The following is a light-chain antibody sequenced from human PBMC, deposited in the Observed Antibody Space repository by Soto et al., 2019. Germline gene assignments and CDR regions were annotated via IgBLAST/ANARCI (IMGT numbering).Light chain of an antibody. J-gene: IGKJ1*01. Sequence: EIVLKKSPGTLSLSPGERATLSCRSSQSVSSYYLAWYQQKPGQAPRLLIYAASSRATGIPDRFSGGGSGTDFTLTISRLEPEDFAVYYCQQCGSSPWTFGQGTKVDIK. CDR1: QSVSSYY. V-gene: IGKV3-20*01. CDR2: AAS. CDR3: QQCGSSPWT.